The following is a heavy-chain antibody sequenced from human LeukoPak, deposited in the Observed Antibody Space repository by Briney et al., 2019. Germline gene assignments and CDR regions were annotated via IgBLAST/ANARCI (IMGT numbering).Heavy chain of an antibody. D-gene: IGHD4-11*01. CDR2: ISGSGGST. Sequence: GGSLRLSCATSGFTFSNYAMTWVRQAPGKGLGWVSAISGSGGSTYYADSVKGRFTISRDNSKNTLYLQMNSLRAEDTAVYYCAKGPATVSYYYYMDVWGKGTTVTVSS. V-gene: IGHV3-23*01. CDR3: AKGPATVSYYYYMDV. J-gene: IGHJ6*03. CDR1: GFTFSNYA.